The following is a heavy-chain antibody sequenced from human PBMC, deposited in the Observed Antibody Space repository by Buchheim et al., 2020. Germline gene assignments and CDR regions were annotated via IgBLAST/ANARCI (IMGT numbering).Heavy chain of an antibody. CDR2: INHSGTT. J-gene: IGHJ6*02. D-gene: IGHD3-16*01. Sequence: QVQLQESGPGLVKPAGTLSLTCGVSGDSISSTDWWNWVRQPPGKGLEWIGEINHSGTTNYSPSLKSRVTRSVDKSTKQFSLNLSSVTAADTAVYYCARNFGLGGMDVWGRGTT. CDR3: ARNFGLGGMDV. CDR1: GDSISSTDW. V-gene: IGHV4-4*02.